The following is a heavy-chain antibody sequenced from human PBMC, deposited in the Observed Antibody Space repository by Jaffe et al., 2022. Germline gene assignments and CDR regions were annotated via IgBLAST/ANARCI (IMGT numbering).Heavy chain of an antibody. CDR2: ISGSGDST. J-gene: IGHJ4*02. V-gene: IGHV3-23*01. Sequence: EVQLLESGGGLVQPGGSLRLSCAASGFTFSSYAMSWVRQAPGKGLEWVSAISGSGDSTSYADSVKGRFTISRDNSKNTLYLQMNSLRAEDTAVYYCAKIVGVGPITVQGVIIRGPRFDYWGQGTLVTVSS. CDR1: GFTFSSYA. CDR3: AKIVGVGPITVQGVIIRGPRFDY. D-gene: IGHD3-10*01.